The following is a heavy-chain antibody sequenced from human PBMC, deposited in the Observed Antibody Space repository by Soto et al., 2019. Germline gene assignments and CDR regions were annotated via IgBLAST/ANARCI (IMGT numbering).Heavy chain of an antibody. CDR3: ARELDCSGGSCYVYYYYGMDV. CDR2: ISSSSSTI. D-gene: IGHD2-15*01. J-gene: IGHJ6*02. V-gene: IGHV3-48*02. Sequence: GGSLRLSCAASGFTFSSYSMNWVRQAPGKGLEWVSYISSSSSTIYYADSVKGRFTISRDNAKNSLYLQMNSLRDEDTAVYYCARELDCSGGSCYVYYYYGMDVWGQGTTVTVSS. CDR1: GFTFSSYS.